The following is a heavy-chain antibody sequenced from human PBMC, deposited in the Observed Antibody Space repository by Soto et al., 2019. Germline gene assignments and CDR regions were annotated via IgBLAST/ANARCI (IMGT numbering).Heavy chain of an antibody. CDR1: GGSVSGGSYY. J-gene: IGHJ4*02. V-gene: IGHV4-61*01. D-gene: IGHD3-16*02. Sequence: QVQLQESGPGLVKSSETLSLTCTVSGGSVSGGSYYRSWIRQPPGKGLEWVGYIYDSGSTNYNPSLQSRVTISADTYKNQFSLKLNSVTAADTAVYYCAVLKRIVAGDYWGQGTLVTVSS. CDR2: IYDSGST. CDR3: AVLKRIVAGDY.